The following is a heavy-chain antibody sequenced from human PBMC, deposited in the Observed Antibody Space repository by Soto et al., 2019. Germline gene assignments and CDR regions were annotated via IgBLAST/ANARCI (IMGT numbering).Heavy chain of an antibody. CDR3: TKDLWPYLPAGGEFDS. CDR2: ISGSAGST. V-gene: IGHV3-23*01. J-gene: IGHJ4*02. CDR1: GFTFSSYA. Sequence: EVQLLESGGGLVQPGGSLRLSCAASGFTFSSYAMSWVRQAPGKGLEWVSAISGSAGSTYYADSVKGRFTISRDNSKTTLYLQMNSLRAEDTAVFYWTKDLWPYLPAGGEFDSWGRGTLVTVSS. D-gene: IGHD3-16*01.